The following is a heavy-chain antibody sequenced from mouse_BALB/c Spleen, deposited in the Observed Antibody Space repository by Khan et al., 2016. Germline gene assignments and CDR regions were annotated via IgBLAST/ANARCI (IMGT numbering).Heavy chain of an antibody. D-gene: IGHD2-2*01. CDR1: GFNIKDTY. J-gene: IGHJ3*01. Sequence: VQLQQSGAELVKPGASVKLSCTASGFNIKDTYMHWVKQRPEQGLEWIGRIDPANGNTKYDPKFQGKATITADTSSNTAYLQLSSLTSEDTAVDYCARSTDGYDVWFAYWGQGTLVTVSA. CDR3: ARSTDGYDVWFAY. CDR2: IDPANGNT. V-gene: IGHV14-3*02.